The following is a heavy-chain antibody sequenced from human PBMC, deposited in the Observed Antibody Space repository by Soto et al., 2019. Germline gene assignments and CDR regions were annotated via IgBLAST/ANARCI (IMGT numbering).Heavy chain of an antibody. CDR3: AHRPIVGAAI. CDR2: IFHSGST. J-gene: IGHJ4*02. Sequence: QVQLQESGPGLVKPSGTLSLTCAVFGGSISNSNWWTWVRQPPGKGLDWIGEIFHSGSTNYNSSLMGRVTISVDQANNQFSLKLSSVTAADTAVYYCAHRPIVGAAIWGQGTLVTGSS. V-gene: IGHV4-4*02. D-gene: IGHD1-26*01. CDR1: GGSISNSNW.